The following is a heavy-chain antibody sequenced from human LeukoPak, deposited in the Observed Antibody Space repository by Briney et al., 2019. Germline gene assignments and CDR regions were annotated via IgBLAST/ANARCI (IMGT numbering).Heavy chain of an antibody. V-gene: IGHV3-48*01. CDR1: GFSFNIYS. J-gene: IGHJ4*02. Sequence: HPGGSLRLSCSASGFSFNIYSMSWVRQSPGKGLEWIAYTGSMGSTIHYADSVKGRFTISRDNAKKSLYLQMDTLRGDDTAVYYCARVGGRGIDYWGQGSLVSVSS. CDR2: TGSMGSTI. CDR3: ARVGGRGIDY.